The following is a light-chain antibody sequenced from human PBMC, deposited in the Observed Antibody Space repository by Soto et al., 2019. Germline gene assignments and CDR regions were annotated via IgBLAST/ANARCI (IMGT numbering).Light chain of an antibody. CDR2: KVS. Sequence: VLTQTALSSPVTLGQSASISCRSSHGLVHSSGNTYLSWLHQRPGQPPRLLFFKVSERFAGAPDRFSASGAGTHFTLTISSVEAGDVGVYCCLQSTHFPCTFGQGTKVEV. CDR1: HGLVHSSGNTY. CDR3: LQSTHFPCT. V-gene: IGKV2-24*01. J-gene: IGKJ1*01.